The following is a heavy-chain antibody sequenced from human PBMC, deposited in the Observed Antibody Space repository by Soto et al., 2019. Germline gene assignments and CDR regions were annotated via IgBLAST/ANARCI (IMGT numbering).Heavy chain of an antibody. J-gene: IGHJ5*02. CDR1: GYTFTNFG. Sequence: QVQLVQSGAEVKNPGASVEVSCKASGYTFTNFGIGWVRQAPGPGLEWMGWISPYNGNTNYAQKLQGRVTMTTDTSTSTAYMELRSLRSDDTAVYYCATSYDSWFDPWGQGTLVTVSS. D-gene: IGHD5-12*01. CDR2: ISPYNGNT. V-gene: IGHV1-18*04. CDR3: ATSYDSWFDP.